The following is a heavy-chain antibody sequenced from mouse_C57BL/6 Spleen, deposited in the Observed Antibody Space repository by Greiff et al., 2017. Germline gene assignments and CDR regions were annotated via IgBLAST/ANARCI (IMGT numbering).Heavy chain of an antibody. V-gene: IGHV1-19*01. CDR3: AENYGSRRDWYFDV. CDR1: GYTFTDYY. Sequence: EVQLQQSGPVLVKPGASVKMSCKASGYTFTDYYMNWVKQSHGKSLEWIGVINPYNGGTSYNQKFKGKATLTVDKSSSTAYMELNSLTSEDSAVYYCAENYGSRRDWYFDVWGTGTTVTVSS. CDR2: INPYNGGT. D-gene: IGHD1-1*01. J-gene: IGHJ1*03.